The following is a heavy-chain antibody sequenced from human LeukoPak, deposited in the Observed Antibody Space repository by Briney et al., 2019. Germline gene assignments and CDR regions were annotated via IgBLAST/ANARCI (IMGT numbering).Heavy chain of an antibody. Sequence: SVKVSCKASGYTFTSYGISWVRQAPGQGLEWMGGIIPIFGTANYAQKFQGRVTITADESTSTAYMELSSLRSEDTAVYYCAREMAAVLFDSWGQGTLVTVSS. CDR1: GYTFTSYG. D-gene: IGHD6-13*01. J-gene: IGHJ4*02. CDR3: AREMAAVLFDS. CDR2: IIPIFGTA. V-gene: IGHV1-69*13.